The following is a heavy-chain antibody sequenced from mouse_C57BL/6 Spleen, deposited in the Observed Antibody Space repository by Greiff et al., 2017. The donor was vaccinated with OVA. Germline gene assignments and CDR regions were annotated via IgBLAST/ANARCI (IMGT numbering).Heavy chain of an antibody. CDR2: IHPNGGST. Sequence: QVQLQQPGAELVKPGASVKLSCKASGYTFTSYWMHWVKQRPGQGLEWIGMIHPNGGSTNYNEKCKSKATLTVDKSSSTAYMQLSSLTSEDSAVYYGARYYGTLLQYYFDYWGQGTTLTVSS. J-gene: IGHJ2*01. CDR3: ARYYGTLLQYYFDY. D-gene: IGHD2-1*01. CDR1: GYTFTSYW. V-gene: IGHV1-64*01.